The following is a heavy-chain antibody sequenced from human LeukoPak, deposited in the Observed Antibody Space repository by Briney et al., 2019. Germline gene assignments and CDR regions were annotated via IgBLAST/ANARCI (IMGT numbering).Heavy chain of an antibody. CDR3: ASVQYCSSTSCYEGFDY. CDR1: GGSISSYY. Sequence: PSETLSLTCTASGGSISSYYWSWIRQPPGKGLEWIGYIYYSGSTNYNPSLKSRVTISVDTSKNQFSLKLSSVTAADTAVYYCASVQYCSSTSCYEGFDYWGQGTLVTVSS. D-gene: IGHD2-2*01. V-gene: IGHV4-59*08. J-gene: IGHJ4*02. CDR2: IYYSGST.